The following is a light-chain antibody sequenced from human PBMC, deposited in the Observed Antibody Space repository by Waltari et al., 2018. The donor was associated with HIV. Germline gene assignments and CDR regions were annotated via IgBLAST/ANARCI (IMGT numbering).Light chain of an antibody. V-gene: IGLV1-47*01. CDR1: SPNTGINY. CDR2: RNG. Sequence: QSVLTQPPSASGTPGQRLTISCSGSSPNTGINYVYWYQHFPGTAPKLLMYRNGQRPSGVPARFSGSKSGTSASLAISGLRAEDEADYYCATWDDNLGGRVFGGGTKLTVL. CDR3: ATWDDNLGGRV. J-gene: IGLJ3*02.